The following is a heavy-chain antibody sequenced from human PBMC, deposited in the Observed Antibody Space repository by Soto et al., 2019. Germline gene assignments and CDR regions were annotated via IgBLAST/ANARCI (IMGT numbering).Heavy chain of an antibody. D-gene: IGHD6-19*01. V-gene: IGHV3-72*01. J-gene: IGHJ6*02. Sequence: EVQLVESGGGLVQPGGSLRLSCAASGLIFSDYHMDWVRQATGKGLEWVGRIRRKANSYTTEYAASVKGRFTISRDDSKNSLYLPMNSLKSADTAVYYCAMLGGWSGGSSGMDVWGQGTTVTVSS. CDR2: IRRKANSYTT. CDR1: GLIFSDYH. CDR3: AMLGGWSGGSSGMDV.